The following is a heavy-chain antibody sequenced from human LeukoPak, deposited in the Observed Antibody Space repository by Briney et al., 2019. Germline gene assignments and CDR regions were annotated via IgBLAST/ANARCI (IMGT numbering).Heavy chain of an antibody. D-gene: IGHD3-10*01. V-gene: IGHV4-34*01. CDR2: INHSGST. J-gene: IGHJ6*02. CDR1: GGSFSGYY. Sequence: PSETLSLTCAVYGGSFSGYYWSWIRQPPGKGLEWIGEINHSGSTNYNPSLKSRVTISVDTSKNQFSLKLSSVTAADTAVYYCARTMVRGVIIPTPYYYGMDVWGQGTTVTVSS. CDR3: ARTMVRGVIIPTPYYYGMDV.